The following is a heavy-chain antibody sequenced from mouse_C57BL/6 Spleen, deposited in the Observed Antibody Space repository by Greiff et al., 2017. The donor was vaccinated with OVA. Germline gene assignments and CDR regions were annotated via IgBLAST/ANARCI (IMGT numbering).Heavy chain of an antibody. CDR1: GYAFSSSW. CDR3: ARYYYGSSPYYFDY. V-gene: IGHV1-82*01. CDR2: IYPGDGDT. Sequence: VKLQESGPELVKPGASVKISCKASGYAFSSSWMNWVKQRPGKGLEWIGRIYPGDGDTNYNGKFKGKATLTADKSSSTAYMQLSSLTSEDSAVYFCARYYYGSSPYYFDYWGQGTTLTVSS. J-gene: IGHJ2*01. D-gene: IGHD1-1*01.